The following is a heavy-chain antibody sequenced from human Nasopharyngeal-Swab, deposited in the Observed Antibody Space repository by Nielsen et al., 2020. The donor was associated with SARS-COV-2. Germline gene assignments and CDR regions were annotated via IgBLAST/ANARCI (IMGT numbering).Heavy chain of an antibody. D-gene: IGHD3-3*01. CDR1: GYTFTTYS. CDR3: ARGRVADGAFDI. J-gene: IGHJ3*02. V-gene: IGHV1-18*01. CDR2: ISTYNGQT. Sequence: ASVTVSCKASGYTFTTYSISWVRQAPGQGLEWMGWISTYNGQTDYAQRLQGRVTMTTDISTGTAYMALRTLKSDDTAVYYCARGRVADGAFDIWGQGTMVTVSS.